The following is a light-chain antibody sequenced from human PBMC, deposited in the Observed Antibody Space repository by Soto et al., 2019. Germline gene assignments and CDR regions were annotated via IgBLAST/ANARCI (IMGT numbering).Light chain of an antibody. Sequence: EVVLTQSPGSLSLSPGARAPLSCRASQSVMSNYLSWYQQKPGQPPRLLIYGASTRATGIPGRFSGSGSGTEFTLTISSLESEDFAVYYCQQYYTWPSFGQGTRLEI. CDR3: QQYYTWPS. CDR2: GAS. V-gene: IGKV3-15*01. J-gene: IGKJ5*01. CDR1: QSVMSNY.